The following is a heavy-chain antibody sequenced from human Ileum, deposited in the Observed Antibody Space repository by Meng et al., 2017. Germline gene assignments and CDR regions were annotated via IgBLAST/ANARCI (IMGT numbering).Heavy chain of an antibody. CDR2: ISAYNGNT. CDR1: GYTFTSFG. Sequence: QVQLVQSGAEVKQPGASVKVSCKASGYTFTSFGITWVRQAPGQGLEWMGGISAYNGNTNYAHKVQGRVTMTPATSTRTAYMELRGLGSDDTAVYYCARVWGGAFDPWGQGTLVTVSS. J-gene: IGHJ5*02. CDR3: ARVWGGAFDP. D-gene: IGHD3-16*01. V-gene: IGHV1-18*01.